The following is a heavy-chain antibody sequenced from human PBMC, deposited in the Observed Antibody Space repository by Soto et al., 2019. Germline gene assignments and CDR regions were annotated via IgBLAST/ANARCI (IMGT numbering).Heavy chain of an antibody. CDR1: GVTFSPYT. J-gene: IGHJ4*02. Sequence: EVRLLESGGGFVQPGGSLRLSRAASGVTFSPYTLSWVRQAPGKGLEGVSTISVGGGTTYYADSVKGRFTISRDNSKNTIYLQMNSLGADDTAVYYCAKVTDDQWGQGTLVTVSS. CDR2: ISVGGGTT. CDR3: AKVTDDQ. V-gene: IGHV3-23*01.